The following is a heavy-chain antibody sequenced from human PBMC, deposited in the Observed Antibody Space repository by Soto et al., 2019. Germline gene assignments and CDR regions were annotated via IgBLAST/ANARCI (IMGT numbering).Heavy chain of an antibody. Sequence: ASVKVSCKASGDTVSSYGLSWVRQAPGQGLEWMGGIIPIFNTVNYAQKFQGRVTITADEFTGTVYMELSSLRIEDTAVYYCARGSVPGRLGYSSHWHYFPTDHSYGMDVWGQGTTVTVSS. CDR1: GDTVSSYG. CDR2: IIPIFNTV. V-gene: IGHV1-69*13. CDR3: ARGSVPGRLGYSSHWHYFPTDHSYGMDV. D-gene: IGHD1-7*01. J-gene: IGHJ6*02.